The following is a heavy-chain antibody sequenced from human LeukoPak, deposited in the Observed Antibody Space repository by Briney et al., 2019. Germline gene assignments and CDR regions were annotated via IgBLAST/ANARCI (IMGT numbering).Heavy chain of an antibody. Sequence: GASVKVSCKASGYTFTSYGISWVRQAPGQGLEWMGWISAYNGNTNYAQKLQGRVTMTTDTSTSTAHMELRSLRSDDTAVYYCARAYCSSTSCYPGYYYYGMDVWGQGTTVTVSS. V-gene: IGHV1-18*01. CDR3: ARAYCSSTSCYPGYYYYGMDV. CDR2: ISAYNGNT. CDR1: GYTFTSYG. J-gene: IGHJ6*02. D-gene: IGHD2-2*01.